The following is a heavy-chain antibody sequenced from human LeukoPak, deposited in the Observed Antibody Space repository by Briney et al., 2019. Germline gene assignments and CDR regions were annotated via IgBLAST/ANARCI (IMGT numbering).Heavy chain of an antibody. Sequence: ASVKVSCKASGGTFSSYAISWVRQAPGQGLEWMGGIIPIFGTANYAQKFQGRVTITADESTSTAYMELSSLRSEDTAVYYCARGERGWNYYYYYYYMDVWGKGTTVTVSS. D-gene: IGHD1-7*01. CDR3: ARGERGWNYYYYYYYMDV. CDR1: GGTFSSYA. V-gene: IGHV1-69*13. CDR2: IIPIFGTA. J-gene: IGHJ6*03.